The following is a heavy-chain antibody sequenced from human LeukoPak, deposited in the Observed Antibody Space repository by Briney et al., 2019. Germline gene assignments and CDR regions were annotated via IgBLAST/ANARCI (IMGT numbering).Heavy chain of an antibody. V-gene: IGHV4-59*01. CDR3: AKGDPTFLFWYFDL. Sequence: SETLSLTCDVYGGSFSGYYWSWIRQPPGKGLEWIGYIYYSGNTNYNPSLKSRVTISVDRSKNQFSLKLSSVTAADTAIYYCAKGDPTFLFWYFDLWGRGTLVTVSS. CDR2: IYYSGNT. CDR1: GGSFSGYY. J-gene: IGHJ2*01. D-gene: IGHD3-16*01.